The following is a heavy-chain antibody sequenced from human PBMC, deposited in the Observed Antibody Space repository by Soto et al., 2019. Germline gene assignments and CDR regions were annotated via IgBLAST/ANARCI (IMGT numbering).Heavy chain of an antibody. CDR2: ISYDGSNK. D-gene: IGHD4-17*01. CDR1: GFTFSSYG. V-gene: IGHV3-30*18. Sequence: PGGSLRLSCAASGFTFSSYGMHWVRQAPGKGLEWVAVISYDGSNKYYADSVKGRFTISRDNSKNTLYLQMNSLRAEDTAVYYCAKDYGDSPKVGLLFYYWGQGPLVTVSS. CDR3: AKDYGDSPKVGLLFYY. J-gene: IGHJ4*02.